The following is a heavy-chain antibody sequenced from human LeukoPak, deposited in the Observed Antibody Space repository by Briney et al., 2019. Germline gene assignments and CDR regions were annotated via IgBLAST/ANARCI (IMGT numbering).Heavy chain of an antibody. V-gene: IGHV3-74*01. CDR1: GFTFSSYW. J-gene: IGHJ4*02. CDR3: AQGGGSYGYSY. Sequence: GGSLRLSCAASGFTFSSYWMHWVRQAPGKGLVWVSRISPDGSTTGHADSVKGRFTPSRDNSKNTLYLQMNSLRAEDTAVYYCAQGGGSYGYSYWGQGTLVTVSS. CDR2: ISPDGSTT. D-gene: IGHD5-18*01.